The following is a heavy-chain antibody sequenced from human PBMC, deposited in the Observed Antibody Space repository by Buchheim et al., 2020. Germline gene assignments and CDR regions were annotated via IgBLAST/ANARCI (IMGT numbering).Heavy chain of an antibody. CDR1: GGSINNGDYY. CDR2: IDTSGIT. CDR3: ARGAAVAGTPID. D-gene: IGHD6-19*01. V-gene: IGHV4-61*02. Sequence: QVQLQESGPGLVKPSQTLSLTCTVSGGSINNGDYYWTWIRQPAGKGLEWIGRIDTSGITTYNPSLISRVTISQDTSKKPFSLRLSSVTAADTAVYYCARGAAVAGTPIDWGQGTL. J-gene: IGHJ4*02.